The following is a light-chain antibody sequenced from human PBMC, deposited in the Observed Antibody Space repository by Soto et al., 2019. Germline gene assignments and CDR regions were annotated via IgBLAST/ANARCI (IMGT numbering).Light chain of an antibody. CDR1: QSVGSKY. Sequence: EIVLTQSPGTLSLSPGERATLSCRASQSVGSKYLAWYQQKPGQAPRLLIYDASTRATGIPDRFSGSGSVTDFTLTISRLEPEDFAVYYCQQYGSAPTFGQGTKVDIK. V-gene: IGKV3-20*01. CDR2: DAS. CDR3: QQYGSAPT. J-gene: IGKJ1*01.